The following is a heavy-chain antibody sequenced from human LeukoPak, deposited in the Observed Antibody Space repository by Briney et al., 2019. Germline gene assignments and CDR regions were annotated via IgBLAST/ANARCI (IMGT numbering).Heavy chain of an antibody. D-gene: IGHD1-26*01. V-gene: IGHV3-30*03. CDR1: GFTFSSYG. Sequence: PGGSLRLSCAASGFTFSSYGMHWVRQAPGKGLEWVAVISYDGSNKYYADSVKGRFTISRDNSKNTLYLQMNSLRAEDTAVYYCARDPTGWELGYFDYWGQGTLVTVSS. J-gene: IGHJ4*02. CDR3: ARDPTGWELGYFDY. CDR2: ISYDGSNK.